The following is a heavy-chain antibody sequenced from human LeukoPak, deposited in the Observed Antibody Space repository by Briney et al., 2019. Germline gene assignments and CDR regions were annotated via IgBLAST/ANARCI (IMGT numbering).Heavy chain of an antibody. V-gene: IGHV4-34*01. CDR2: INHSGST. CDR3: ARGPKAYDFWSGYLYYFDY. J-gene: IGHJ4*02. Sequence: SETLSLTCAVYGGSFSGYYWSWIRQPPGKGLEWMGEINHSGSTNYNPSLKSRVTISVDTSKNQFSLKLSSVTAADTAVYYCARGPKAYDFWSGYLYYFDYWGQGTLVTVSS. CDR1: GGSFSGYY. D-gene: IGHD3-3*01.